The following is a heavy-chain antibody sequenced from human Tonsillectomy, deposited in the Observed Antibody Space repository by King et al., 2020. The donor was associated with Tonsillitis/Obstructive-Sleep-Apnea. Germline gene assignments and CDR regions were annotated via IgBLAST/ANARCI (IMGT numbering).Heavy chain of an antibody. V-gene: IGHV3-30*18. CDR3: AKASSSWSSQTTSGWEWFDP. CDR2: ISYDGSNI. Sequence: HVQLVESGGGVVQPGRSLRLSCAASGFSFSNYAIHWVRQAPGKGLEWVALISYDGSNIYYADSVKGRFAISRDNSKNTLYLQMNGLRAEDTAVYYCAKASSSWSSQTTSGWEWFDPWGQGTLVTVSS. CDR1: GFSFSNYA. J-gene: IGHJ5*02. D-gene: IGHD6-19*01.